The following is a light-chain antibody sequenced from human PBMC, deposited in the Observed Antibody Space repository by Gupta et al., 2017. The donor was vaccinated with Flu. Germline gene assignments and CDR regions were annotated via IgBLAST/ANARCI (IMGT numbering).Light chain of an antibody. J-gene: IGLJ3*02. CDR3: QSYDTSNHDWV. Sequence: FMLTQPHSVSESPGKTVTISCTRSSGSIASNYVQWYQQRPGSSPTTVIYEDNQRPPGVPDRVSGSIDSSSNSASLTISGLKTEDEADYYCQSYDTSNHDWVFGGGTKLTVL. V-gene: IGLV6-57*01. CDR1: SGSIASNY. CDR2: EDN.